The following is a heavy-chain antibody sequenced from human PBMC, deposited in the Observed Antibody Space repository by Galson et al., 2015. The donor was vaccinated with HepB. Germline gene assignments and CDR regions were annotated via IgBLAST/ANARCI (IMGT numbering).Heavy chain of an antibody. CDR2: IIPIFGTA. CDR3: ARELVVVVPAAAYYGMDV. Sequence: SVKVSCKASGGTFSSYAISWVRQAPGQGLEWMGGIIPIFGTANYAQKFQGRVTITADKSTSTAYMELSSLRSEDTAVYYCARELVVVVPAAAYYGMDVWGQGTTVTVSS. CDR1: GGTFSSYA. J-gene: IGHJ6*02. V-gene: IGHV1-69*06. D-gene: IGHD2-2*01.